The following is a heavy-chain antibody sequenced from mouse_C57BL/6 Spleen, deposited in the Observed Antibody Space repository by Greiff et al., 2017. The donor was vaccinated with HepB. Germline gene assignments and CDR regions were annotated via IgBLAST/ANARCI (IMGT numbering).Heavy chain of an antibody. CDR1: GYTFTSYW. Sequence: VKLQQPGAELVRPGSSVKLSCKASGYTFTSYWMDWVKQRPGQGLEWIGNIYPSDSETHYNQKFKDKATLTVDKSSSTAYMQLSSLTSEDSAVYYCARSGYYGSSYWYFDVWGTGTTVTVSS. D-gene: IGHD1-1*01. V-gene: IGHV1-61*01. CDR3: ARSGYYGSSYWYFDV. J-gene: IGHJ1*03. CDR2: IYPSDSET.